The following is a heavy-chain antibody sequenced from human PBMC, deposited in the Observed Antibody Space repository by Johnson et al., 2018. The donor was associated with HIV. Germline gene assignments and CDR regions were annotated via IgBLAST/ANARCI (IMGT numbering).Heavy chain of an antibody. CDR1: VFTFSEYY. Sequence: QVQLVESGGGLVKPGGSLRLSCVASVFTFSEYYMTLNRQAPRKGLEGVSYISISGRTLYYADSLKGGFPISRDNARNSLFLQMDSLRAEDTAVHYCARIPGSGWEHDAFDIWGQGTLVTVSS. CDR3: ARIPGSGWEHDAFDI. V-gene: IGHV3-11*04. J-gene: IGHJ3*02. CDR2: ISISGRTL. D-gene: IGHD6-19*01.